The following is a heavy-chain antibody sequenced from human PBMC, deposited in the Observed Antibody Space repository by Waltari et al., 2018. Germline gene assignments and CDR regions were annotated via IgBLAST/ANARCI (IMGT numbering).Heavy chain of an antibody. V-gene: IGHV4-59*08. Sequence: QVQLQESGPGLVKPSETLSLTCTVSGGSISSYYWSWIRQPPGKGLEWIGYIYYSGSTYYNPALKSRVTISVDTSKNQFSLKLSSVTAADTAVYYCARRLYYYDSSGYQTDAFDIWGQGTMVTVSS. J-gene: IGHJ3*02. D-gene: IGHD3-22*01. CDR2: IYYSGST. CDR3: ARRLYYYDSSGYQTDAFDI. CDR1: GGSISSYY.